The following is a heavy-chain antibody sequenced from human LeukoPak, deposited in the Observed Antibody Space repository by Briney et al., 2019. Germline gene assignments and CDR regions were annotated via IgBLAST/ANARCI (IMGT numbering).Heavy chain of an antibody. CDR3: AREGGFYRPLDY. CDR2: DHIDGRT. J-gene: IGHJ4*02. Sequence: SETLSLTCDVSGGPVTSTNWWTWVRQPPGKGLEWIAEDHIDGRTNYNPSLESRPRVSVELSRNHISLNLDPVAAADTAVYFCAREGGFYRPLDYSGQGTLVTVSS. D-gene: IGHD3-3*01. V-gene: IGHV4-4*02. CDR1: GGPVTSTNW.